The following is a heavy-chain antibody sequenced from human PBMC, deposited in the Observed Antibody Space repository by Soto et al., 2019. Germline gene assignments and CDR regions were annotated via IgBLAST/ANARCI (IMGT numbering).Heavy chain of an antibody. J-gene: IGHJ4*01. Sequence: EVQLVESGGGLDQFGGSLRLSCAASGFTFSSYWMHWVRQVLGKGLVWVSRIKGDGTNTGYADSVTGRFTISRDNVKNTLYLQMHSLRAEVTAVYYCARGLSRCYVFDYSGHRTLVTVS. CDR3: ARGLSRCYVFDY. CDR1: GFTFSSYW. V-gene: IGHV3-74*01. CDR2: IKGDGTNT. D-gene: IGHD2-2*01.